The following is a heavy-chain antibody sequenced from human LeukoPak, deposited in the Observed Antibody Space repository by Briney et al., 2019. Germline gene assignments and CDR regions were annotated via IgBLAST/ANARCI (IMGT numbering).Heavy chain of an antibody. J-gene: IGHJ6*03. CDR2: ISYDGTNK. Sequence: PGGSLRLSCAASGFTFNNYAMHWVRQAPGKGLEWVAVISYDGTNKYYADSVKGRFTISRDNSKKTLYLQMNSLRVDDTAVYYCARDVKTTVTSGYYYYYYMDVWGKGTTVTVSS. V-gene: IGHV3-30*04. CDR1: GFTFNNYA. CDR3: ARDVKTTVTSGYYYYYYMDV. D-gene: IGHD4-17*01.